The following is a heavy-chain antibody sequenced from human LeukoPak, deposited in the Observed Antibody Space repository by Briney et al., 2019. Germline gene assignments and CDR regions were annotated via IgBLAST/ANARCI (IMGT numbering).Heavy chain of an antibody. Sequence: GGSLTLSCAASGCTFSSYAMIWVRQAPGKGLEWLAAISGSGDSTYYADPVKGRFSISSDNSKNTLYLQINSLRADGTDVYYCAKQFSSAVGSAVDCWGQGTLVTVSS. V-gene: IGHV3-23*01. J-gene: IGHJ4*02. CDR2: ISGSGDST. CDR3: AKQFSSAVGSAVDC. D-gene: IGHD2-15*01. CDR1: GCTFSSYA.